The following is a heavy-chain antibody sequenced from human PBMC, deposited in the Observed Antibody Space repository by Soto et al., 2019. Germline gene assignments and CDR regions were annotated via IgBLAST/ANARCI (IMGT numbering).Heavy chain of an antibody. CDR1: GYSISSGHS. J-gene: IGHJ6*02. Sequence: SETLSLTCAVSGYSISSGHSWGWIRQPPGKGLEWIGSIFHTGSTYYNPSLKSRVTLSVDTSKNQFSLKLSSVTAADTAVYFCATLPRLDSMDVWGQVTKVTVCS. CDR3: ATLPRLDSMDV. V-gene: IGHV4-38-2*01. D-gene: IGHD3-9*01. CDR2: IFHTGST.